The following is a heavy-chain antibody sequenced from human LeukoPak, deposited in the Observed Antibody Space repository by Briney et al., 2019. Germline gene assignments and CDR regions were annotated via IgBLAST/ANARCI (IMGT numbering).Heavy chain of an antibody. CDR3: ARGGRGGSDY. D-gene: IGHD3-16*01. V-gene: IGHV4-34*01. CDR1: GGSFSGCY. CDR2: INHSGST. J-gene: IGHJ4*02. Sequence: PSETLSLTCAVYGGSFSGCYWSWIRQPPGKGLEWIGEINHSGSTNYNPSLKSRVTISVDTSKNQFSLKLSSVTAADTAVYYCARGGRGGSDYWGQGTLVTVSS.